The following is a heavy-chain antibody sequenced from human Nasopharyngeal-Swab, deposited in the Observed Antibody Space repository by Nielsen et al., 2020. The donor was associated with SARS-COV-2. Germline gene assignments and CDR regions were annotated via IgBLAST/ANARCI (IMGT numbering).Heavy chain of an antibody. CDR3: ARALWGSYYYGMDV. CDR1: GFTFSSYA. Sequence: GESLKTSCAASGFTFSSYAMHWVRQAPGKGLEWVAVISYDGSNKYYADSVKGRFTISRDNSKNTLYLQMNSLRAEDTAVYYCARALWGSYYYGMDVWGQGTTVTVSS. V-gene: IGHV3-30*04. J-gene: IGHJ6*02. CDR2: ISYDGSNK. D-gene: IGHD7-27*01.